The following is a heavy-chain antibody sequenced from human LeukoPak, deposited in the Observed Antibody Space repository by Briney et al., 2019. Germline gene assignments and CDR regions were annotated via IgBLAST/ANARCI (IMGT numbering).Heavy chain of an antibody. J-gene: IGHJ5*02. Sequence: ASVKVSCKVSGYTLAELSMHWVRQAPGKGLEWMGGFDPEDGETIYAQKFQGRVTMTEDTSTDTAYMELSSLRSEDTAVYYCATAGLRYSSGWGWFDPWGQGTLVTVSS. D-gene: IGHD6-19*01. V-gene: IGHV1-24*01. CDR2: FDPEDGET. CDR1: GYTLAELS. CDR3: ATAGLRYSSGWGWFDP.